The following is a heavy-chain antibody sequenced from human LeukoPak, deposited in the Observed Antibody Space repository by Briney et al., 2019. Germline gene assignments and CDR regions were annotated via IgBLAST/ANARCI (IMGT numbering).Heavy chain of an antibody. V-gene: IGHV3-30-3*01. CDR1: GFTFSSYA. D-gene: IGHD1-26*01. J-gene: IGHJ4*02. CDR2: ISYDGSNK. CDR3: ARAPGSGSYYFDY. Sequence: AGGSLRLSCAASGFTFSSYAMSWVRQAPGKGLEWVAVISYDGSNKYYADSVKGRFTISRDNSKNTLYLQMNSLRAEDTAVYYCARAPGSGSYYFDYWGQGTLVTVSS.